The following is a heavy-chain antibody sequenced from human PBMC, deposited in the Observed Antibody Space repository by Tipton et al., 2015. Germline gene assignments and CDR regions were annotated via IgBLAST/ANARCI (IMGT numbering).Heavy chain of an antibody. D-gene: IGHD3-10*02. CDR1: GFTFSSYA. CDR3: VRGYIRGFGDV. CDR2: ISGSGVSR. V-gene: IGHV3-23*01. Sequence: SLRLSCAASGFTFSSYAMSWVRQAPGKGLEWVSPISGSGVSRYYGDSVKGRFTISRDNSKNTLYLQLNSLRPEDTAVYHCVRGYIRGFGDVWGQGTTVTVSS. J-gene: IGHJ6*02.